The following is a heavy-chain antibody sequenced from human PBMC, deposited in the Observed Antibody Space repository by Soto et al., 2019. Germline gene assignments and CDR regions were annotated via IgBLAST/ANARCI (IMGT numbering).Heavy chain of an antibody. J-gene: IGHJ4*02. CDR1: GYTFNSYA. CDR2: INGGNGNT. Sequence: QVQLVQSGAEEKKPGASVKVSCNASGYTFNSYAMHWVRQAPGQRLEWMGWINGGNGNTKYSQKFQGRVTITRDTSASTAYMELSSLRSEDTAVYYCARSIVVVTALDYWGQGTLVTVSS. D-gene: IGHD2-21*02. CDR3: ARSIVVVTALDY. V-gene: IGHV1-3*05.